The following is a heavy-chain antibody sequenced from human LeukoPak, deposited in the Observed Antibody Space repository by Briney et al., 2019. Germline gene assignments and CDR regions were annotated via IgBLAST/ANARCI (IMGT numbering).Heavy chain of an antibody. V-gene: IGHV3-30*04. J-gene: IGHJ6*02. CDR2: ISYDGSNK. CDR3: ARDRKGALNYGMDV. Sequence: GRSLRLSCAASGFTFSSYAMHWVRQAPGKGLEWVAVISYDGSNKYYADSVKGRFTISRDNSKNTLYLQMNSLRAEDTAVYYCARDRKGALNYGMDVWGQGTTVTVS. CDR1: GFTFSSYA.